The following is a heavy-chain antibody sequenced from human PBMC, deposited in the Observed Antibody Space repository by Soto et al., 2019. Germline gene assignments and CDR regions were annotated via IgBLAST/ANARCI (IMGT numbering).Heavy chain of an antibody. D-gene: IGHD5-12*01. J-gene: IGHJ4*02. V-gene: IGHV3-23*01. CDR2: ITGGGTSI. Sequence: PGGSLRISCAASGFDFSGYAMSGVRQGPGKGLQAGSVITGGGTSIYYAASVKGRFSITTDKSSNTLFLHMSSLRAEDTALYYCAKHQYSFAHYIDQWGQGT. CDR3: AKHQYSFAHYIDQ. CDR1: GFDFSGYA.